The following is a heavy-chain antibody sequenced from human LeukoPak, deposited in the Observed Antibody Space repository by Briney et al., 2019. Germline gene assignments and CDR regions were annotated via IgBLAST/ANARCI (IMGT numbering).Heavy chain of an antibody. D-gene: IGHD2-15*01. CDR2: ISGSGGST. J-gene: IGHJ3*02. Sequence: GGSLRLSCAASGFTFSSYAMSWVRQAPGKGLEWVSAISGSGGSTYYADSVKGRFTISRDNSKNTLYLQMNSLRAEDTAVYYCAKGIPSYSRASNDAFDIWGQGTMVTVSS. CDR3: AKGIPSYSRASNDAFDI. V-gene: IGHV3-23*01. CDR1: GFTFSSYA.